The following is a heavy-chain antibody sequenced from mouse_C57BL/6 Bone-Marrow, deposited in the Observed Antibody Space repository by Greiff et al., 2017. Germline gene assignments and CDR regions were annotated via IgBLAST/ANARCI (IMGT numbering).Heavy chain of an antibody. CDR3: ASVYYYGSIYYAMDY. J-gene: IGHJ4*01. V-gene: IGHV1-42*01. D-gene: IGHD1-1*01. CDR2: INPSTGGT. Sequence: EVQLQQSGPELVKPGASVKISCKASGYSFTGYYMNWVKQSPEKSLEWIGEINPSTGGTTYNQKFKAKATLTVDKSSSTAYMQLKSLTSEDSAVYYCASVYYYGSIYYAMDYWGQGTSVTVSS. CDR1: GYSFTGYY.